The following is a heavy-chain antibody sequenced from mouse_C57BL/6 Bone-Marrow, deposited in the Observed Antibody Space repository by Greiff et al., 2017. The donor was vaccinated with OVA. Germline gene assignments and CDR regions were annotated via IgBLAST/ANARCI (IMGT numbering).Heavy chain of an antibody. V-gene: IGHV5-6*02. Sequence: EVKLMESGGDLVKPGGSLKLSCAASGFTFSSYGMSWVRQTPDKRLEWVATISSGGSYTYYPDSVKGRFTISRDTAKNTLYLQMSSLKSEDTAMYYCARRLRRGNWYFDVWGTGTTVTVSS. CDR3: ARRLRRGNWYFDV. J-gene: IGHJ1*03. CDR2: ISSGGSYT. CDR1: GFTFSSYG. D-gene: IGHD2-12*01.